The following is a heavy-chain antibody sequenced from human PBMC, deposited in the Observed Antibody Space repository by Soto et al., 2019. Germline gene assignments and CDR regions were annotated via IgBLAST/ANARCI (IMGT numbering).Heavy chain of an antibody. J-gene: IGHJ4*02. D-gene: IGHD2-15*01. CDR2: MNPNSGST. V-gene: IGHV1-8*01. CDR3: ARGRGYSDGIDY. Sequence: GASVKVSCKASGYTFTSLDINWVRQATGQGLEWMGWMNPNSGSTGSAQKFQGRVAVTRDTSINTAYMELSSLRSDDTAVYYCARGRGYSDGIDYWGQGTLVTVSS. CDR1: GYTFTSLD.